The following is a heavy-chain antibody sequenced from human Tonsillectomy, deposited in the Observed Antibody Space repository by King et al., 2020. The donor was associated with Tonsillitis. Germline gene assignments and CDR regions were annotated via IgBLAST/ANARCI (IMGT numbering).Heavy chain of an antibody. CDR3: ARGFAGTTGLSDF. J-gene: IGHJ4*02. CDR1: GGSFSGYY. Sequence: VQLQQWGAGLLKPSETLSLPCAVYGGSFSGYYWSWIRQPPGKGLEWIGEISHSGTTNYSPSLENRVTISVDTSKNQFSLKLSSVTAADTAVYYCARGFAGTTGLSDFWGQGTLVTVS. D-gene: IGHD4-17*01. V-gene: IGHV4-34*01. CDR2: ISHSGTT.